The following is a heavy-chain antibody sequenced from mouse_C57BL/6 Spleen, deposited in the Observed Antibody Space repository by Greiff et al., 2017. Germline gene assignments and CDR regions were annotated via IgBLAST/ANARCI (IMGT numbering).Heavy chain of an antibody. D-gene: IGHD2-2*01. CDR2: IDPSDSYT. Sequence: QVQLQQPGAELVMPGASVKLSCKASGYTFTSYWMHWVKQRPGQGLEWIGEIDPSDSYTNYNQKFKGKSTWTVDKSSSTAYMQLSSLTSEDAAVYYCARSYDLMVKGAWFAYWGQGTLVTVSA. CDR1: GYTFTSYW. CDR3: ARSYDLMVKGAWFAY. J-gene: IGHJ3*01. V-gene: IGHV1-69*01.